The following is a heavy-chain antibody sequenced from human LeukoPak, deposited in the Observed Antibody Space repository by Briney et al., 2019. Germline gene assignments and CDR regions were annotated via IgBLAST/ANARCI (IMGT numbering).Heavy chain of an antibody. D-gene: IGHD5-24*01. Sequence: PSETLSLTCAVSGGSISSSNWWSWVRQPPGKGLEWIGEIYHSGSTNYNPSLKSRVTISVDKSKNQFSLKLSSVTAADTAVYYCAKGMATNRWDYFDYWGQGALVTVSS. CDR3: AKGMATNRWDYFDY. CDR1: GGSISSSNW. V-gene: IGHV4-4*02. CDR2: IYHSGST. J-gene: IGHJ4*02.